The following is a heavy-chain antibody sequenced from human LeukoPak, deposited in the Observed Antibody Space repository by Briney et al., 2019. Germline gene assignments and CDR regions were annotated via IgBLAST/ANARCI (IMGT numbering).Heavy chain of an antibody. D-gene: IGHD1-26*01. CDR2: ISGTSSYI. CDR1: GFTFSSYS. Sequence: GGSLRLSCAASGFTFSSYSMNWVRQAPGKGLEWVSFISGTSSYIYYADSVKGRFTISRGNAKNSLYLQMNSLRAEDTAVYYCARDSGVGACLFCSAFDLRGQGTMVTVSS. CDR3: ARDSGVGACLFCSAFDL. J-gene: IGHJ3*01. V-gene: IGHV3-21*01.